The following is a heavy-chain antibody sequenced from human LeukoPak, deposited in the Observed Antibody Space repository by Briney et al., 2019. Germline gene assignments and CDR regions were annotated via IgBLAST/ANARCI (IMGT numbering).Heavy chain of an antibody. D-gene: IGHD4-17*01. Sequence: ASVKVSCKASGYTFTSYGISWVRQAPGQGLEWMGWISPYNGNTNYAQNLQGRVTMTTDTSTSTACMELRSLRSDDTAVYYCARGDYGDYHFDSWGQGTLVTVSS. J-gene: IGHJ4*02. CDR3: ARGDYGDYHFDS. CDR1: GYTFTSYG. CDR2: ISPYNGNT. V-gene: IGHV1-18*01.